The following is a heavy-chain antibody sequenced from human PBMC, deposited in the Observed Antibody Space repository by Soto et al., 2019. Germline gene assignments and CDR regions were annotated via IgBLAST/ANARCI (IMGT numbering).Heavy chain of an antibody. CDR2: IYYSGST. V-gene: IGHV4-59*01. CDR1: GGSISSYY. D-gene: IGHD3-3*01. J-gene: IGHJ6*02. CDR3: ARDIKRLRFLEWSRSGLYYGMDV. Sequence: PSETLSLTCTVSGGSISSYYWSWIRQPPGKGLEWIGYIYYSGSTNYNPSLKSRVTISVDTSKNQFSLKLSSVTAADTAVYYCARDIKRLRFLEWSRSGLYYGMDVWGQGTTVTVSS.